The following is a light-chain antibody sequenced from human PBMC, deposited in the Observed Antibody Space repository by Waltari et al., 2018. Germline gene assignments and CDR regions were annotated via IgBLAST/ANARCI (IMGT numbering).Light chain of an antibody. CDR3: HQRRNWPQT. J-gene: IGKJ2*01. CDR1: QSLGSY. V-gene: IGKV3-11*01. Sequence: ETVLTQSPATLSLSPGGRATLSCRASQSLGSYLAWYQQKPVQAPRLVIYDASTRATVIPARFSGSGSGTDFSLTISSLEPEDFAVYYCHQRRNWPQTFGQGTKLEIK. CDR2: DAS.